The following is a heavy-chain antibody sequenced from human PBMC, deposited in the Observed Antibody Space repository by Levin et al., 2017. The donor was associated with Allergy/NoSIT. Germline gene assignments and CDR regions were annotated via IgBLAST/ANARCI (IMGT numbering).Heavy chain of an antibody. D-gene: IGHD3-10*01. Sequence: KISCKVSGGAFSSYTFNWVRQAPGQGLEWLGGIIPIFGRTHYAQNFQGRVTLTADESTTTVYVELTSLKSDDTAFYYCARGRGIAIITHPSSYWFFDVWGRGTLVTVSS. CDR2: IIPIFGRT. CDR3: ARGRGIAIITHPSSYWFFDV. CDR1: GGAFSSYT. V-gene: IGHV1-69*01. J-gene: IGHJ2*01.